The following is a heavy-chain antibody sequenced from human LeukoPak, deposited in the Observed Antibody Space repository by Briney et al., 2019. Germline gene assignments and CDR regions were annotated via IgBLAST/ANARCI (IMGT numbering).Heavy chain of an antibody. J-gene: IGHJ4*02. CDR3: ARDGVVGATKWGHFDF. Sequence: ESLTLSCAASGLTLNYYSMDWVRQAPGKGLEWVASITTSSSYIYYADSVRGRFTISRDNAKNSLYLQMSSLRAEDTADYYCARDGVVGATKWGHFDFWGQGTRVTVSS. CDR1: GLTLNYYS. V-gene: IGHV3-21*04. D-gene: IGHD1-26*01. CDR2: ITTSSSYI.